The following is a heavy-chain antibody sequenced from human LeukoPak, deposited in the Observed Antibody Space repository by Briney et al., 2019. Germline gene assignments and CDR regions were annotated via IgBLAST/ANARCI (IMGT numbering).Heavy chain of an antibody. Sequence: GGSLRLXCAASGFTCSSYGMHWVRQAPGKGLEWVSFIRYDGSNKYYADSVKGRFTISRDNSKNTLYLEMISLRAEDTAVYYCAKDQYRYGSGSYSDYWGQGTLVTVSS. CDR3: AKDQYRYGSGSYSDY. D-gene: IGHD3-10*01. J-gene: IGHJ4*02. CDR1: GFTCSSYG. V-gene: IGHV3-30*02. CDR2: IRYDGSNK.